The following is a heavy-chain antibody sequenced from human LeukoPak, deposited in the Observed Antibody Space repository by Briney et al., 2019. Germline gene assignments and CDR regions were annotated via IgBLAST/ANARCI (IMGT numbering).Heavy chain of an antibody. Sequence: SETLSLTCAVYGGSFSGYYWSWIRQPPGKGLEWIGEINHSGSTNYNPSLKSRVTISVDTSKNQFSLKLSSVTAADTAVYYCAIPVVSVAFDIWGQGTMVTVSS. CDR1: GGSFSGYY. D-gene: IGHD4-23*01. CDR3: AIPVVSVAFDI. V-gene: IGHV4-34*01. J-gene: IGHJ3*02. CDR2: INHSGST.